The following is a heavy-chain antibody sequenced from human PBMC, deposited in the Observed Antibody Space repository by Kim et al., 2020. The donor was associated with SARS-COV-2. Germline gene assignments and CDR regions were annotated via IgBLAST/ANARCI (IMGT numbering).Heavy chain of an antibody. CDR2: IYIGDSDT. Sequence: GESLKISCKGSGYSFTNYWIGWVRQMPGKGLEWMGIIYIGDSDTRHSPSSQGQVTISADRSISTAYLKWSSLKASDTAMYYCARIGEGDKGYCSSTSCPIPAAGAMDVWGQGTTVTVSS. V-gene: IGHV5-51*01. J-gene: IGHJ6*02. CDR3: ARIGEGDKGYCSSTSCPIPAAGAMDV. CDR1: GYSFTNYW. D-gene: IGHD2-2*01.